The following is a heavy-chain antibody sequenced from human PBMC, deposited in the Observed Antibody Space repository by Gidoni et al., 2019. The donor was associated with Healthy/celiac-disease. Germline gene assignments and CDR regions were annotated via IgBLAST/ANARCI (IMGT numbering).Heavy chain of an antibody. V-gene: IGHV4-39*01. J-gene: IGHJ4*02. Sequence: QLQLQESGPGLVKPSETLSLTCTVSVGSISSSSYYWGWRRQPPGKGPEWIGSFYYSGSTDDNPSLKSRVTISVDTSKNQFSLKLSSVTAADTAVYYCARLDYYVSGSYYNPSYYFDYWGQGTLVTVSS. D-gene: IGHD3-10*01. CDR2: FYYSGST. CDR3: ARLDYYVSGSYYNPSYYFDY. CDR1: VGSISSSSYY.